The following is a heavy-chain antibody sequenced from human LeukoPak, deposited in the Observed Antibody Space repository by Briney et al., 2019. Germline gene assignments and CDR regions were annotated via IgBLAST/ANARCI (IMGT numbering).Heavy chain of an antibody. J-gene: IGHJ4*02. CDR1: GDSVSSNSAT. Sequence: SQTLSLTCAISGDSVSSNSATWNWIRQSLLRGLEWLGRTYYRSKWYNDYAVSVKSRISINPDTSKNQFSLQLNSVTPEDTAGYCCVRAGSSSLSHFDYWRQATLVTVSS. V-gene: IGHV6-1*01. CDR2: TYYRSKWYN. D-gene: IGHD6-13*01. CDR3: VRAGSSSLSHFDY.